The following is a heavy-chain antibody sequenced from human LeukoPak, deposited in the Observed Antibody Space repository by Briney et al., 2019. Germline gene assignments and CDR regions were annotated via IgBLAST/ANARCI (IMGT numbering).Heavy chain of an antibody. Sequence: GGSPRLSCAASGFTFSSYAMSWVRQAPGKGLEWVSAISGSGGSTYYADSVKGRFTISRDNSKNTLYLQMNSLRAEDTAVYYCAKDLRFLEWLFGYWGQGTLVTVSS. D-gene: IGHD3-3*01. J-gene: IGHJ4*02. CDR1: GFTFSSYA. CDR2: ISGSGGST. CDR3: AKDLRFLEWLFGY. V-gene: IGHV3-23*01.